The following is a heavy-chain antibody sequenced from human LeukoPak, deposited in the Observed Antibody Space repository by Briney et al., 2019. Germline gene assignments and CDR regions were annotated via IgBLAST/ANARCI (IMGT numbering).Heavy chain of an antibody. CDR2: ISGSGGST. CDR1: GFTFSSYA. V-gene: IGHV3-23*01. J-gene: IGHJ4*02. CDR3: AKLAYFDILTGAWAYFDY. Sequence: GGSLRLSCAASGFTFSSYAMSWVRQAPGKGLEWVSAISGSGGSTYYADSVKRRFTISRDNSKNTLYLKMNSLRAEDTAVYYCAKLAYFDILTGAWAYFDYWGQGTLVTVSS. D-gene: IGHD3-9*01.